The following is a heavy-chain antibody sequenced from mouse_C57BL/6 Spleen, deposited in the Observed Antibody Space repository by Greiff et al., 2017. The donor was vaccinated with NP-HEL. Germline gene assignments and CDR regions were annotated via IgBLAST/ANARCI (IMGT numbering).Heavy chain of an antibody. CDR2: IYPRSGNT. D-gene: IGHD1-1*01. CDR3: AREVEARSVGAPMDY. CDR1: GYTFTSYG. J-gene: IGHJ4*01. Sequence: VQLQQSGAELARPGASVKLSCKASGYTFTSYGISWVKQRTGQGLEWIGEIYPRSGNTYYNEKFKGKATLTADKSSSTAYMELRSLTSEDSAVYFCAREVEARSVGAPMDYWGQGTSVTVSS. V-gene: IGHV1-81*01.